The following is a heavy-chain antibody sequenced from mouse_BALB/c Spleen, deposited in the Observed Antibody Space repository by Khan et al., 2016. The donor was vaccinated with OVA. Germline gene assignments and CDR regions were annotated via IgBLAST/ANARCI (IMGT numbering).Heavy chain of an antibody. CDR1: GFSLTNYG. D-gene: IGHD2-1*01. CDR3: ARNGDYGNYGPYFDV. Sequence: LLASGPGLVPPSQSLSITCTISGFSLTNYGVHWVRQPPGKGLEWLVVIWSDGHTTYNSALKSRLSISKDNSTSQVFFKMNSLQTHATAIYSCARNGDYGNYGPYFDVWGAGTTVTVSS. V-gene: IGHV2-6-1*01. J-gene: IGHJ1*01. CDR2: IWSDGHT.